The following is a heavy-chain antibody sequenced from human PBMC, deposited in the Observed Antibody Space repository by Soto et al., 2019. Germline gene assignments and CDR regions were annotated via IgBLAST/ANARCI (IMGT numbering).Heavy chain of an antibody. CDR3: IGRDVYNPHFDS. D-gene: IGHD2-15*01. V-gene: IGHV3-74*01. CDR2: ITSDGSHR. J-gene: IGHJ4*02. Sequence: EVQLVESGGGLVQPGGSLRLSCAASGFTFSTYWMHWVRQAPGKGLVWVSRITSDGSHRAYADSVKGRFTISRDNAKNTLYLKMNSLRAEDTAVYYCIGRDVYNPHFDSWGQGTLVTISS. CDR1: GFTFSTYW.